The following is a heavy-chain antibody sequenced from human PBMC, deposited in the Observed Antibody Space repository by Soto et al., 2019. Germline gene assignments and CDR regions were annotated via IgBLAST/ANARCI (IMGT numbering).Heavy chain of an antibody. V-gene: IGHV4-59*01. Sequence: SETLSLTCTVSGGSISSYYWSWIRQPPGKGLEWIGYIYYSGSTNYNPSLKSRVTISVDTSKNQFSLKLSSVTAADTAVYYCARGELFDYWGQGTLVTVSS. CDR2: IYYSGST. CDR1: GGSISSYY. CDR3: ARGELFDY. J-gene: IGHJ4*02.